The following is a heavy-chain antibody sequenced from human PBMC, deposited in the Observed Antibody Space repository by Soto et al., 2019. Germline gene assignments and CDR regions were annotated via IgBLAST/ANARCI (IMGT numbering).Heavy chain of an antibody. CDR1: GVSVSNNF. CDR3: ARDWGPLHTKGI. Sequence: EVQLVESGGGLVQPGGSLTLSCAASGVSVSNNFMKWVRQAPGKGLEWVSLIYSAGVTAYADSVKGRLTISRYNYKNTFYIQMNSLRDEDAVVYYCARDWGPLHTKGIWGQWTMVTVSS. D-gene: IGHD3-16*01. CDR2: IYSAGVT. V-gene: IGHV3-66*01. J-gene: IGHJ3*02.